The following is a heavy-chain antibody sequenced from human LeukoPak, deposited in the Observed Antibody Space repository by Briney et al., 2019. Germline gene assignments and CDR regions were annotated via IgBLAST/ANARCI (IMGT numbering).Heavy chain of an antibody. Sequence: PSGTLSLTCAVSGGSISRSNWWSWVRQPPGKGLEWIGEIYHSGSTNYNPSLKSRVTISIDTSKNQFSLNLSSVTAADTAIFYCARLSGGKMATIDYWGQGTLVTVSS. D-gene: IGHD5-24*01. J-gene: IGHJ4*02. CDR3: ARLSGGKMATIDY. V-gene: IGHV4-4*02. CDR1: GGSISRSNW. CDR2: IYHSGST.